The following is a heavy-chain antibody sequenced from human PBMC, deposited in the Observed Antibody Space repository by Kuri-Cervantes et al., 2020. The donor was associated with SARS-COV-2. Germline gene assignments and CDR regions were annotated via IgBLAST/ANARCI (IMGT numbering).Heavy chain of an antibody. CDR2: ISYDGSNK. CDR3: AKDPHGIVVVVAAIDQ. V-gene: IGHV3-30-3*01. CDR1: GFTFSSYA. D-gene: IGHD2-15*01. J-gene: IGHJ4*02. Sequence: GESLKISCAASGFTFSSYAMHWVRQAPGKGLEWVAVISYDGSNKYYADSVKGRFTISRDNSKNTLYLQMDSLRPDDTAVYYCAKDPHGIVVVVAAIDQWGQGTLVTVSS.